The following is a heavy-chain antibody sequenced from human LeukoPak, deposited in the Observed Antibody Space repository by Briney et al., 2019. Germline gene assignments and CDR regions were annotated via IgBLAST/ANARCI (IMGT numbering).Heavy chain of an antibody. D-gene: IGHD2-15*01. Sequence: ASVKVSCKASGYTFTSYGISWVRQAPEQGLEWMGWISAYNGNTNYAQKLQGRVTMTTDTSTSTAYMELRSLRSDDTAVYYCAREDCSGGSCYSDYWGQGTLVTVSS. J-gene: IGHJ4*02. V-gene: IGHV1-18*04. CDR3: AREDCSGGSCYSDY. CDR1: GYTFTSYG. CDR2: ISAYNGNT.